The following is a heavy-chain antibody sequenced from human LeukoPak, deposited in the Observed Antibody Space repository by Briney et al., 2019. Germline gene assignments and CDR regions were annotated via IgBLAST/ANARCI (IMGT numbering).Heavy chain of an antibody. CDR1: GFTFSSYE. J-gene: IGHJ6*04. D-gene: IGHD3-10*02. V-gene: IGHV3-48*03. CDR2: ISSSGSTI. Sequence: PGGSLRLSCAASGFTFSSYEMNWVRQAPGKRLEWVSYISSSGSTIYYADSVKGRFTISRDNAKNSLYLQMNSLRAEDTAVYYCAELGITIIGGVWGKGTTVTISS. CDR3: AELGITIIGGV.